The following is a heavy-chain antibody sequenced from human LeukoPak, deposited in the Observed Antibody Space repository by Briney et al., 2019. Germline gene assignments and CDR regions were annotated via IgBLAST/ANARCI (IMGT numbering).Heavy chain of an antibody. D-gene: IGHD2/OR15-2a*01. Sequence: GGSLRLSCAASGFTFSNAWMSWVRQAPGKGLEWVGRIKDKTDGGTTDYAAPVKGRFTISRDDSKNTLYLQMNSLKTEDTAVYYCTPTFLYWGQGTLVTVSS. J-gene: IGHJ4*02. CDR1: GFTFSNAW. CDR3: TPTFLY. CDR2: IKDKTDGGTT. V-gene: IGHV3-15*01.